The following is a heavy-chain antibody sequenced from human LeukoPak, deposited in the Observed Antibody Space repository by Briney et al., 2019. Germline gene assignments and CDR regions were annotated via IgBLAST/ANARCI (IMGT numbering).Heavy chain of an antibody. J-gene: IGHJ4*02. CDR3: AVSSPGEVTFDY. CDR1: GDSIRSTTYH. V-gene: IGHV4-39*01. Sequence: PSETLSLTCTVSGDSIRSTTYHWGWIPQPPGKGLEWIGSIYYSGSTYYNPSLKSRVTISVDTSKNQVSLRLRSVIAADTAVDYCAVSSPGEVTFDYWGQGTLVTVSS. CDR2: IYYSGST. D-gene: IGHD6-13*01.